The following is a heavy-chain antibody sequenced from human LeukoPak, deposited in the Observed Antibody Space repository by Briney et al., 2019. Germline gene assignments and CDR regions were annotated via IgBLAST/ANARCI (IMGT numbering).Heavy chain of an antibody. Sequence: ASVKVSCKASGYTFTGYYMHWVRQAPGQGLEWMGWINPNSGGTNYAQKFQGRVTITTDESTSTAYMELSSLRSEDTAMYYCARDLPDFSLRISSGGFDIWGQGTMVTVSS. D-gene: IGHD4-23*01. CDR1: GYTFTGYY. J-gene: IGHJ3*02. V-gene: IGHV1-2*02. CDR3: ARDLPDFSLRISSGGFDI. CDR2: INPNSGGT.